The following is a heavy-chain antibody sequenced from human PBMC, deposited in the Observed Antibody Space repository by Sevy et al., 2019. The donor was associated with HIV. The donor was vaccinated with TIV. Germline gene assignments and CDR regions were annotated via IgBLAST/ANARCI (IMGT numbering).Heavy chain of an antibody. CDR2: IYSGGNT. Sequence: GGSLRLSCAASEFTVSSKYMSWVRQAPGKGLEWVSVIYSGGNTYYADSVKGRFTISRDNAKNSLNLQMNSLRAEDTAVYYCTRNGGAFDNGFDPWGQGTLVTVSS. CDR3: TRNGGAFDNGFDP. J-gene: IGHJ5*02. D-gene: IGHD2-8*01. V-gene: IGHV3-53*01. CDR1: EFTVSSKY.